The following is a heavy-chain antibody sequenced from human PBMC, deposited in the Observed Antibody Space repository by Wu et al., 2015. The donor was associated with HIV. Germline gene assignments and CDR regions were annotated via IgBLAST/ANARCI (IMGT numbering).Heavy chain of an antibody. V-gene: IGHV1-69*12. CDR2: IIPIFGTA. J-gene: IGHJ3*02. D-gene: IGHD2-2*01. CDR3: AREARYCSSTSCTDAFDI. CDR1: GGTFSSYA. Sequence: QVQLVQSGAEVKKPGSSVKVSCKASGGTFSSYAISWVRQAPGQGLEWMGGIIPIFGTANYAQKSQGRVTITADESTSTAYMELSSLRSEDTAVYYCAREARYCSSTSCTDAFDIWGQGTMVTVSS.